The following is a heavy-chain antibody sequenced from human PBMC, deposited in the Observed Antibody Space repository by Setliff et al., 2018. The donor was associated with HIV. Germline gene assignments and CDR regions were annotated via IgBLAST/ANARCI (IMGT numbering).Heavy chain of an antibody. CDR3: ARSFNEYKAYFDY. D-gene: IGHD1-20*01. V-gene: IGHV3-48*01. CDR1: GLTGLTFSNYA. Sequence: GGSLRLSCAASGLTGLTFSNYAMTWIRQAPGKGLEWLAYMTNTGNNVYYADSVKGRFTISRDNAKNSLFLDLNSLRADDTAVYYCARSFNEYKAYFDYWGQGTLVTVSS. CDR2: MTNTGNNV. J-gene: IGHJ4*02.